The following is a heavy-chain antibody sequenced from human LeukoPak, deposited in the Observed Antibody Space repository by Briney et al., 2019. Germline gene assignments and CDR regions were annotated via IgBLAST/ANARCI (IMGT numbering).Heavy chain of an antibody. D-gene: IGHD3-16*01. CDR2: INTYNGNP. J-gene: IGHJ3*02. CDR1: VYTYSSYA. CDR3: VSMGSDGFDI. Sequence: ASVKVSCKASVYTYSSYAMNWVRQAPGQGLEFMGWINTYNGNPTYAQAFTGRFVFSVDTSVSTAYLQISGLKTEDTAVYYCVSMGSDGFDIWGQGTMIIVSS. V-gene: IGHV7-4-1*02.